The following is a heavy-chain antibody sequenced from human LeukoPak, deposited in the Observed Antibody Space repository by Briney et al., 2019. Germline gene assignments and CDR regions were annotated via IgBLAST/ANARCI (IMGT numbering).Heavy chain of an antibody. CDR3: ARAIPLDY. D-gene: IGHD2-2*02. V-gene: IGHV4-59*01. J-gene: IGHJ4*02. CDR1: GGSISSYY. Sequence: SETLSLTCTVSGGSISSYYWSWIRQPPGKGLEWIGYIYYSGSTNYNPSLKSRVTISVDTPKNQFSLKLSSVSAADTAVYYCARAIPLDYWGQGTLVTVSS. CDR2: IYYSGST.